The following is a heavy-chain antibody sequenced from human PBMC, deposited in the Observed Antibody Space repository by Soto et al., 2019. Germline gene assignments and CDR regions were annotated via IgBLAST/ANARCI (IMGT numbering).Heavy chain of an antibody. CDR1: GFTFSSYA. J-gene: IGHJ4*02. D-gene: IGHD3-16*01. CDR3: ARDQGGDIDY. V-gene: IGHV3-30-3*01. CDR2: ISYDGSNK. Sequence: QVQLVESGGGVVQPGRSLRLSCAASGFTFSSYAMHWVRQAPGKGLGWVAIISYDGSNKYYADSVKGRFTFSRDNSRNTLYLQINSLRAEDTAVYYCARDQGGDIDYWGQGTLVTVSS.